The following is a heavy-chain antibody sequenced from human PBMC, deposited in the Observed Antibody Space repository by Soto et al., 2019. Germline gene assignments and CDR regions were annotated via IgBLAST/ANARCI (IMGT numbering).Heavy chain of an antibody. CDR2: ISYDGSNK. V-gene: IGHV3-30*18. J-gene: IGHJ4*02. CDR3: AKESGSEPPPLDY. Sequence: PGGSLRLSCAASGFTFSSYGMHWVRQAPGKGLEWVAVISYDGSNKYYADSVKGRFTISRDNSKNTLYLQMNSLRAEDTAVYYCAKESGSEPPPLDYWGQGTLVTVSS. CDR1: GFTFSSYG.